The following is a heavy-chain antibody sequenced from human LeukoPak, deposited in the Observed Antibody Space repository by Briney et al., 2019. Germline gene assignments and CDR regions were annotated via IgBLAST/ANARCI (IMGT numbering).Heavy chain of an antibody. D-gene: IGHD4-17*01. CDR1: GGTFSSYA. CDR2: IIPILGIA. J-gene: IGHJ4*02. CDR3: ARDRLGSGTTVTIDY. V-gene: IGHV1-69*04. Sequence: GASVKVSCKASGGTFSSYAISWVRQAPGQGLEWMGRIIPILGIANYAQKFQGRVTITADKSTSTAYMELSSLRSEDAAVYYCARDRLGSGTTVTIDYWGQGTLVTVSS.